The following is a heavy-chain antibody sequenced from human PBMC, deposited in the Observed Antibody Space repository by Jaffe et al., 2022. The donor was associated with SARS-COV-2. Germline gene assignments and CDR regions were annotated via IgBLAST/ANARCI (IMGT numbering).Heavy chain of an antibody. Sequence: QVQLQESGPGLVKPSQTLSLTCTVSGGSISSGSYYWSWIRQPAGKGLEWIGRIYTSGSTNYNPSLKSRVTISVDTSKNQFSLKLSSVTAADTAVYYCARDGWNVGWFDPWGQGTLVTVSS. D-gene: IGHD1-1*01. CDR2: IYTSGST. CDR3: ARDGWNVGWFDP. J-gene: IGHJ5*02. V-gene: IGHV4-61*02. CDR1: GGSISSGSYY.